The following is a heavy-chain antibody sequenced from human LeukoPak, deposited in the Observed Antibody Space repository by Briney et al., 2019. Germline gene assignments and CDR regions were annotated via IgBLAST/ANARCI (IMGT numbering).Heavy chain of an antibody. D-gene: IGHD2-15*01. J-gene: IGHJ6*04. CDR1: GYTFTSYY. CDR2: INPSGDST. V-gene: IGHV1-46*01. CDR3: ARDPILLGYYYNGMDV. Sequence: ASVKVSCKASGYTFTSYYMHWVRQAPGQGLEWMGIINPSGDSTSYAQKFQGRVTMTRDTSTSTVYMELSSLRSEDTAVYYCARDPILLGYYYNGMDVWGKGTTVTVSS.